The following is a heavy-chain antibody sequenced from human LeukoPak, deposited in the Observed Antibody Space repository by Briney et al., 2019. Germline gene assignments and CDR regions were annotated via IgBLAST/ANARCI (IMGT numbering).Heavy chain of an antibody. D-gene: IGHD2-8*02. J-gene: IGHJ6*03. CDR1: GGSISSYY. CDR3: ARVPLESGYYYYYMDV. V-gene: IGHV4-59*01. Sequence: SETLSLTCTVSGGSISSYYWSWIRQPPGKGLEWIWYIYYSGSTNYNPSLKSRVTISVDTSKNQFSLKLSSVTAADTAVYYCARVPLESGYYYYYMDVWGKGTTVTVSS. CDR2: IYYSGST.